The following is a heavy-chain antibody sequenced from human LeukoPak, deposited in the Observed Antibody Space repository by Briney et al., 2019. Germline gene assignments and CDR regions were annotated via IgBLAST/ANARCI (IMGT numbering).Heavy chain of an antibody. CDR3: ARWERALDT. V-gene: IGHV3-21*01. CDR2: ISSGSKYI. CDR1: GFTLSNYR. Sequence: GGSLRLSCAASGFTLSNYRMNWVRQAPGKGLEWVSSISSGSKYIYYADSVRGRFTISRDNAKNSLYLQMNSLRAEDTAVYYCARWERALDTWGQGTLVTVSS. D-gene: IGHD1-26*01. J-gene: IGHJ5*02.